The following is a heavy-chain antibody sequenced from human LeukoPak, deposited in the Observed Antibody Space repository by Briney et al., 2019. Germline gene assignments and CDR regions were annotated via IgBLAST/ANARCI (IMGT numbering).Heavy chain of an antibody. CDR3: ASYRVMVRGASDAFDI. V-gene: IGHV4-61*01. CDR1: GGSVSSGSYY. J-gene: IGHJ3*02. Sequence: HSETLSLTCTVSGGSVSSGSYYWSWIRQPPGKGLDWIGYIYYSGSTNYNPSLKSRVTISVDTSKNQFSLKLSSVTAADTAVYYCASYRVMVRGASDAFDIWGQGTMVTVSS. D-gene: IGHD3-10*01. CDR2: IYYSGST.